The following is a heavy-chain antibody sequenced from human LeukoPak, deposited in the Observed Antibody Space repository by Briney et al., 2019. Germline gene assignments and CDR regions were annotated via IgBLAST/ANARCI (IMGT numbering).Heavy chain of an antibody. CDR1: GYTFTSYG. V-gene: IGHV1-18*01. D-gene: IGHD3-10*01. J-gene: IGHJ5*02. CDR3: ARGSGETYGSGINNWFDP. Sequence: GASMKVSCKASGYTFTSYGISWVRQTPGQGLEWMGWISGNNENADYAQKFQGRVTLTTDTSTSTAYMELSSLRSDDTAVYYCARGSGETYGSGINNWFDPWGQGTLVTVSS. CDR2: ISGNNENA.